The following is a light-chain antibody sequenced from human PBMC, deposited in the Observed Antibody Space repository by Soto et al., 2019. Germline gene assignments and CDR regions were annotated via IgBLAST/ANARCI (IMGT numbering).Light chain of an antibody. CDR3: QQSYDSPPT. CDR1: QTINNY. V-gene: IGKV1-39*01. J-gene: IGKJ4*01. CDR2: GAS. Sequence: DIQMTQSPSSVSASVGDRVTITCRASQTINNYLNWYQQKPGKAPKCLIYGASSLQSGVSSRFSGRGSGTDYTLIISSLQPEDFATYYCQQSYDSPPTFGGGTKVDIK.